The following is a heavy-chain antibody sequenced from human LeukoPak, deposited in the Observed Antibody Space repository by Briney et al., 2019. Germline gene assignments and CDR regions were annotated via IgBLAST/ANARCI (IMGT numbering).Heavy chain of an antibody. Sequence: GGSLRLSCAASGFTFSSYAMSWVRQAPGKGLEWVSAISGSGGSTYYADPVKGRFTISRDNSKNTLYLQMNSLRAEDTTVYYCAKSYHGDTGDYWGQGTLVTVSS. CDR3: AKSYHGDTGDY. CDR1: GFTFSSYA. D-gene: IGHD4-17*01. J-gene: IGHJ4*02. V-gene: IGHV3-23*01. CDR2: ISGSGGST.